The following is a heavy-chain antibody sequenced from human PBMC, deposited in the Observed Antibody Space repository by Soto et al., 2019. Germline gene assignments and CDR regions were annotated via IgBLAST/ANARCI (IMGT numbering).Heavy chain of an antibody. D-gene: IGHD1-26*01. V-gene: IGHV1-69*13. J-gene: IGHJ5*02. Sequence: SVKVSCKASGGTFSSYAISWVRQAPGQGLEWMGGIIPIFGTANYAQKFQGRVTITADESTSTAYMELSSLRSEDTAVYYCARDKELSNWFDPWGQGTLVTVSS. CDR1: GGTFSSYA. CDR2: IIPIFGTA. CDR3: ARDKELSNWFDP.